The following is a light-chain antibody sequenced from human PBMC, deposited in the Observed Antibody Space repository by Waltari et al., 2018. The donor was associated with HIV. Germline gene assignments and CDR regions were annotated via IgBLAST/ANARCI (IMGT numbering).Light chain of an antibody. Sequence: EIVMTQSPATLSVSPGERATLSCRASQSVSNNLAWYQHKPGQAPRLLIYGASTRATGIPARFSGSGSGTEFTLSISSLQSEDFAVYYCQQYNNWPPNYTFGQGNKLEIK. V-gene: IGKV3D-15*01. J-gene: IGKJ2*01. CDR2: GAS. CDR1: QSVSNN. CDR3: QQYNNWPPNYT.